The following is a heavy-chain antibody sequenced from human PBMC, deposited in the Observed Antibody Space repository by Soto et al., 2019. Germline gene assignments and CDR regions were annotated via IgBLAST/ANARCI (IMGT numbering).Heavy chain of an antibody. D-gene: IGHD2-15*01. CDR2: IIPIFGTA. CDR3: GRGRVGGYCSGGSWYSRFDY. V-gene: IGHV1-69*01. J-gene: IGHJ4*02. CDR1: GGTFSSYA. Sequence: QVQLVQSGAEVKKPGSSVKVSCKASGGTFSSYAISWVRQAPGQGLEWMGGIIPIFGTANYAQKFQGRVTITADESTSTAYMELSSLRSADTAVYYCGRGRVGGYCSGGSWYSRFDYWGGGTLVPVSS.